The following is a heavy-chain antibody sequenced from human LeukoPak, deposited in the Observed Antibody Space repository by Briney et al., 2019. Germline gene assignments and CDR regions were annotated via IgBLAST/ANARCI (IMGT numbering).Heavy chain of an antibody. D-gene: IGHD3-10*01. CDR2: IKQDGSEK. CDR1: GFTFSTYW. Sequence: GGSLRLSCAASGFTFSTYWMSWVRQAPGKGLELVANIKQDGSEKYYVDSVKGRFTISRDNAKNSLYLQVNSLRAEDTAVYYCARDGWFGGYHDYWGQGTLVTVSS. J-gene: IGHJ4*02. V-gene: IGHV3-7*01. CDR3: ARDGWFGGYHDY.